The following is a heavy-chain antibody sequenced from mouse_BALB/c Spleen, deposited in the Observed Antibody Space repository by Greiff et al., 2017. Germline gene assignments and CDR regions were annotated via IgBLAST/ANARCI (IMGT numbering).Heavy chain of an antibody. D-gene: IGHD4-1*01. J-gene: IGHJ4*01. Sequence: EVMLVESGGGLVQPGGSRKLSCAASGFTFSSFGMHWVRQAPEKGLEWVAYISSGSSTIYYADTVKGRFTISRDNPKNTLFLQMTSLRSEDTAMYYCARGLTGTGAMDYWGQGTSVTVSS. CDR1: GFTFSSFG. CDR2: ISSGSSTI. V-gene: IGHV5-17*02. CDR3: ARGLTGTGAMDY.